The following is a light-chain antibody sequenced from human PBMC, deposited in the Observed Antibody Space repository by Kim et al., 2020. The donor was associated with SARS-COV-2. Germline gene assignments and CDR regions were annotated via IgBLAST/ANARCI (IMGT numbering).Light chain of an antibody. J-gene: IGLJ3*02. CDR1: KLGDTY. Sequence: SVSPGETATITCSVDKLGDTYACWYQQKPGQSPVLVIYQDSKRPPGIPDSFAGSNSGNTATLTIGGTQTMDEADYSCQAWGSNTAVFGGGTQLTVL. CDR3: QAWGSNTAV. CDR2: QDS. V-gene: IGLV3-1*01.